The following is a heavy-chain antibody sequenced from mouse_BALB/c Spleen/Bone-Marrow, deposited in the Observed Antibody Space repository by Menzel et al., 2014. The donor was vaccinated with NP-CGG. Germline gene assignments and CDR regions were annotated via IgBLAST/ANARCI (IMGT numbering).Heavy chain of an antibody. Sequence: LVESGAELVRPGTSVKVSCKASGYAFTNYLIEWLKQRPGQGLEWIGVLNPGSGGSHYNKKFKGKATLTADKSSSTAYMQLSSLTSDDSAVYFCARSTTVKDYFDYWGQGTTLTVSS. J-gene: IGHJ2*01. V-gene: IGHV1-54*03. CDR2: LNPGSGGS. CDR3: ARSTTVKDYFDY. CDR1: GYAFTNYL. D-gene: IGHD1-1*01.